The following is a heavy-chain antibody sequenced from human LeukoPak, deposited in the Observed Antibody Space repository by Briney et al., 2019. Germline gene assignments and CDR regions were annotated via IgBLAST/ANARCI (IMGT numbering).Heavy chain of an antibody. CDR2: IKPDGSLI. D-gene: IGHD1-26*01. Sequence: PGGSLGLSCAASGFTFSSYWMTWVRQGPGKGLGWVANIKPDGSLIYYVDSVKGRFTISRDNAKNSLYLQMNSLRAEDTAVYYCAKWELYSGFYYIDYWGQGTLATVSS. J-gene: IGHJ4*02. V-gene: IGHV3-7*01. CDR1: GFTFSSYW. CDR3: AKWELYSGFYYIDY.